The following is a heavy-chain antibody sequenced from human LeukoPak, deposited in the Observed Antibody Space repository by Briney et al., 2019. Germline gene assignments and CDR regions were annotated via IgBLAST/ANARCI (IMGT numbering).Heavy chain of an antibody. CDR3: ARSRGWFGELFHARYYYYYYGMDV. CDR2: IYYSGST. V-gene: IGHV4-39*01. Sequence: PSETLSLTCTVSGGSISSSSYYWGWIRQPPGKGLEWIGSIYYSGSTYYNPSLKSRVTISVDTSKNQFSLKLSSVTAADTAVYYCARSRGWFGELFHARYYYYYYGMDVWGQGTTVTVSS. D-gene: IGHD3-10*01. J-gene: IGHJ6*02. CDR1: GGSISSSSYY.